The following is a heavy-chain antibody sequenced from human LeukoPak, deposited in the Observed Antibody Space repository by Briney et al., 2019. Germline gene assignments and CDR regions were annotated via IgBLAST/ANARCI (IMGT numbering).Heavy chain of an antibody. CDR3: ARFPDIVVVVAAREAFDI. V-gene: IGHV3-21*01. J-gene: IGHJ3*02. Sequence: PGGSLRLSCAASGFTFSSYSMNWVRQAPGKGLEWVSSISSSSSYIYYADSVKGRFTISRDNAKNSLYLQMNSLRAEDTAVYYCARFPDIVVVVAAREAFDIWGQGTMVTVSS. CDR1: GFTFSSYS. D-gene: IGHD2-15*01. CDR2: ISSSSSYI.